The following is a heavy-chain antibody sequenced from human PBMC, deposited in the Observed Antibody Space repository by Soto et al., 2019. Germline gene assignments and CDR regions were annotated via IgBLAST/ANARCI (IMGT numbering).Heavy chain of an antibody. V-gene: IGHV1-18*01. CDR2: ISGYNGDT. D-gene: IGHD2-8*01. CDR3: AKNGQPTYYYYGLDV. Sequence: ASVKVSCKASGYTFTRYGISWVRQAPGQGLEWMGWISGYNGDTNYAQKFQDRVSMTVDTSTGTAYMELRSLTSDDTAIYYCAKNGQPTYYYYGLDVWGQGTKVTVSS. CDR1: GYTFTRYG. J-gene: IGHJ6*02.